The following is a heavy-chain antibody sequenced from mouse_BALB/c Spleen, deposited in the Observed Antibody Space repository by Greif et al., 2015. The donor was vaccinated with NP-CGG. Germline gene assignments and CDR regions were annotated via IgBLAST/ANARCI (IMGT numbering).Heavy chain of an antibody. CDR1: GYTFTSSW. CDR3: AKSGDYDNSFDY. V-gene: IGHV1S130*01. CDR2: IHPNSGNI. J-gene: IGHJ2*01. D-gene: IGHD2-4*01. Sequence: QVQLQQPESVLVRPGASVKLSCKASGYTFTSSWMHWAKQRPGQGLEWIGEIHPNSGNINYNEKFKGKATLTVDTSSSTAYVDLSSLTSEDSAVYYCAKSGDYDNSFDYWGQGTTLTVSS.